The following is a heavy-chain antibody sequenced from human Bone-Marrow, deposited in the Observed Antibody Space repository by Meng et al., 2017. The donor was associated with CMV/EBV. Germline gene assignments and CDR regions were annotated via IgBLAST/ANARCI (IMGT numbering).Heavy chain of an antibody. D-gene: IGHD4-23*01. V-gene: IGHV1-2*02. CDR1: GYTFTGNF. J-gene: IGHJ4*02. CDR2: INPNSGGI. CDR3: ARGSDSGNSFEYFDF. Sequence: ASVKVSCKASGYTFTGNFIHWVRQAPGQGLEWMGWINPNSGGINLAQKFQGRVTMTRDTSFNTAYMDLRTLKSDEKAVYYCARGSDSGNSFEYFDFWGQGTLVTVSS.